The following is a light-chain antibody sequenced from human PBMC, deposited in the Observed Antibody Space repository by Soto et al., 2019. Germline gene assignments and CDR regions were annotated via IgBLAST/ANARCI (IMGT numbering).Light chain of an antibody. CDR3: CSYAGSSTLGV. V-gene: IGLV2-11*01. Sequence: QSALTQPRSVSGSPGQSVTISCTGTSSDVGGYNYVSWYQQHPNKAPKLMISDVSRRPSGVPDRFSGSKSGNTASLTISGLQAEDEADDYCCSYAGSSTLGVFGTGTKLTVL. CDR2: DVS. J-gene: IGLJ1*01. CDR1: SSDVGGYNY.